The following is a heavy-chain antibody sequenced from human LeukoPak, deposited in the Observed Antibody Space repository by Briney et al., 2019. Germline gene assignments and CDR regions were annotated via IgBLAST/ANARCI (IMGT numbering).Heavy chain of an antibody. CDR3: AGPDIVVVPAPYGYYYYYGMDV. D-gene: IGHD2-2*01. J-gene: IGHJ6*02. CDR2: IIPILGIA. Sequence: ASVKVSCKASGGTFSSYAISWVRQAPGQGLEWMGRIIPILGIANYAQKFQGRVTITADKTTSTAYMELSSLRSEDTAVYYCAGPDIVVVPAPYGYYYYYGMDVWGQGTTVTVSS. V-gene: IGHV1-69*04. CDR1: GGTFSSYA.